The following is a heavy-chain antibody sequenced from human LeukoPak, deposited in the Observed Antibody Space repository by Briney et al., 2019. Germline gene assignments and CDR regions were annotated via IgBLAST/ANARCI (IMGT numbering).Heavy chain of an antibody. V-gene: IGHV3-48*02. CDR3: ARDCGDYIWFDP. D-gene: IGHD4-17*01. J-gene: IGHJ5*02. CDR1: GFTFSEAW. Sequence: GGSLRLSCAASGFTFSEAWMSWVRQAPGKGLEWVSYISSSSSTIYYADSVKGRFTISRDNAKNSLYLQMNSLRDEDTAVYYCARDCGDYIWFDPWGQGTLVTVSS. CDR2: ISSSSSTI.